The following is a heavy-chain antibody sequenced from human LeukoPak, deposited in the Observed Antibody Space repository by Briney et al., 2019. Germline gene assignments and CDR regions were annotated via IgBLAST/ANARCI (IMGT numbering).Heavy chain of an antibody. Sequence: SETLSLTCTVSGGSISSYYWSWIRQPPGKGLEWIGYIYYSGSTNYNPSLKSRVTISVDTSKNQFSLKLSSVTAADTAVYYCARHACGYSYGCAFDIWGQGTMVTVSS. D-gene: IGHD5-18*01. J-gene: IGHJ3*02. CDR3: ARHACGYSYGCAFDI. V-gene: IGHV4-59*08. CDR2: IYYSGST. CDR1: GGSISSYY.